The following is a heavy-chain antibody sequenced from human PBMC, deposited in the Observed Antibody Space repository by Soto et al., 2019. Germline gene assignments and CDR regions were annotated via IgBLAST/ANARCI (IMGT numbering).Heavy chain of an antibody. J-gene: IGHJ4*02. D-gene: IGHD3-16*02. Sequence: EVQLVESGGGLVKPGGSLRLSCAASGFTFSNAWMSWVRQAPGKGLEWVGRIKSKTDGGTTDYAAPVKGRFTISRDDSKNTLYLQMNSLKTEDTAVYYCTTTLVLTFGGVIDVFDYWGQGTLVTVSS. V-gene: IGHV3-15*01. CDR3: TTTLVLTFGGVIDVFDY. CDR1: GFTFSNAW. CDR2: IKSKTDGGTT.